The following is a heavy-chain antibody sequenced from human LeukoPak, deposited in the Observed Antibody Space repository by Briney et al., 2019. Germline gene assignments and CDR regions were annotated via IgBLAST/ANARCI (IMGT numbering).Heavy chain of an antibody. D-gene: IGHD1-1*01. V-gene: IGHV4-39*07. Sequence: SETLSLTCTVSGGSISTSNYYWGWIRQPPGKGLEWIGNIFYSGSTYYSPSLKSRVTMSVDTSKNQFSLKLSSVTAADTAVYYWARDRGTWNDHGFDYWGQGTLVTVSS. CDR1: GGSISTSNYY. J-gene: IGHJ4*02. CDR3: ARDRGTWNDHGFDY. CDR2: IFYSGST.